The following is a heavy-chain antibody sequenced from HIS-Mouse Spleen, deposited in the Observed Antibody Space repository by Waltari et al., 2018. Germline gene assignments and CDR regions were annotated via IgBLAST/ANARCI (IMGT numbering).Heavy chain of an antibody. CDR1: GGSFSGYY. Sequence: QVQLQQWGAGLLKPSETLSLTCAVYGGSFSGYYWSWIRQPPGKGLEWIGEINHSGSTNYNPSLKSRVTISVDTSKNQFSLKLSSVTAADTAVYYCARTNFGDYWGQGTLVTVSS. CDR2: INHSGST. D-gene: IGHD3-10*01. CDR3: ARTNFGDY. V-gene: IGHV4-34*01. J-gene: IGHJ4*02.